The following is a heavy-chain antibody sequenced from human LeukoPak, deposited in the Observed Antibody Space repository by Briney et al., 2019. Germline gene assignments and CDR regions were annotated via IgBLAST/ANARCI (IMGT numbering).Heavy chain of an antibody. CDR3: ARDSHYYDSSDY. CDR2: IYHSGST. Sequence: PSETLSLTCAVSGGSISSSNWWSWIRQPPGKGLEWIGEIYHSGSTNYNPSLKSRVTISVDKSKTQFSLKLSSVTAADTAVYYCARDSHYYDSSDYWGQGTLVTVSS. J-gene: IGHJ4*02. V-gene: IGHV4-4*02. CDR1: GGSISSSNW. D-gene: IGHD3-22*01.